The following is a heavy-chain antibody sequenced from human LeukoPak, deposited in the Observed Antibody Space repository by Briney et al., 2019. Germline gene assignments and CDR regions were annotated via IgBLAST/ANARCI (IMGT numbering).Heavy chain of an antibody. Sequence: SGTLSLTCTVSSGSIFSTNWWSWVRQPPGKGLEWIGEINHSGSTNYNPSLKSRVTISIDTSKNQFSLKLSSVTAADTAVYYCARQRSLATIYWYFDLWGRGTLVTVSS. V-gene: IGHV4-4*02. J-gene: IGHJ2*01. CDR2: INHSGST. CDR3: ARQRSLATIYWYFDL. D-gene: IGHD5-24*01. CDR1: SGSIFSTNW.